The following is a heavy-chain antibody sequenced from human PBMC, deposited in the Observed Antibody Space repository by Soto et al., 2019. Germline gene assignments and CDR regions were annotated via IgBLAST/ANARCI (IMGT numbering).Heavy chain of an antibody. CDR1: GYTFNTYF. J-gene: IGHJ4*02. CDR2: ISPHNGNT. CDR3: ARDTGNAFVY. Sequence: HVQLVQSGGELKKPGASVKVSCNTSGYTFNTYFITWVRQAPGQGLEWMGWISPHNGNTNYAEKFQGRVTMTADTSTKTAYMELRNLRIDDTAVYYCARDTGNAFVYWGQGTPVTVAS. V-gene: IGHV1-18*01.